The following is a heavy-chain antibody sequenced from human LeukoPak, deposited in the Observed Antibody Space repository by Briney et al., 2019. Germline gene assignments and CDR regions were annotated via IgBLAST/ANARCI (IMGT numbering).Heavy chain of an antibody. Sequence: GGSLRLSCAASGFTVSSNYMSWVRQAPGKGLECVSLIYSGGSTYYTDSVKGRFTISRDNSKNTLFLQMNSLRAEDTAVYYCARGLSGYFDYWGQGSLVTVSS. CDR2: IYSGGST. V-gene: IGHV3-53*01. CDR1: GFTVSSNY. J-gene: IGHJ4*02. CDR3: ARGLSGYFDY.